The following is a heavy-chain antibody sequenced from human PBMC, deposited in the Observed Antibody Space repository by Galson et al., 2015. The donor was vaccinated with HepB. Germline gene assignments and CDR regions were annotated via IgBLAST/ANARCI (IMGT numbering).Heavy chain of an antibody. Sequence: SLRLSCAASGFTFSDYAIIWVRQAPGKGLQWVSAISYSGDTTYYADSVKGRFTISGDNSRNTLYLQMNSLRVDDTALYYCAKGACSGGSCYVDFWGQGTLVTVSS. CDR3: AKGACSGGSCYVDF. CDR2: ISYSGDTT. CDR1: GFTFSDYA. D-gene: IGHD2-15*01. J-gene: IGHJ4*02. V-gene: IGHV3-23*01.